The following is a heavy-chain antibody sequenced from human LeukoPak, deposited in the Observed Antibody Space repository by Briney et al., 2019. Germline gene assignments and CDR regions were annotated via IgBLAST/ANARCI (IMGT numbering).Heavy chain of an antibody. CDR1: GFTFSSYA. Sequence: GGSLRLSCAASGFTFSSYAMSWVCQAPGKGLEWVSVISDSGDTTYYADSVKGRFTISRDSSKNTLYLEMNSLRAEDTAVYYCAKGSRDTAVVSSIDYWGQGTLVAVSS. D-gene: IGHD5-18*01. CDR2: ISDSGDTT. CDR3: AKGSRDTAVVSSIDY. J-gene: IGHJ4*02. V-gene: IGHV3-23*01.